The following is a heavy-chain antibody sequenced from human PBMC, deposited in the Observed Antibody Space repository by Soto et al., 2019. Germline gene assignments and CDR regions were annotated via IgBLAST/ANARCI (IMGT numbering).Heavy chain of an antibody. J-gene: IGHJ3*01. V-gene: IGHV3-66*01. CDR2: LYSGAGT. CDR3: ARECGGDCTNAFDL. CDR1: GFTVSSNY. D-gene: IGHD2-21*01. Sequence: QLVESGGGLVQPGGSLRLSCAASGFTVSSNYMNWVRQAPGKGLEWLSVLYSGAGTYYADSVKDRFTISRDNSKITLYLQLNSLRAEDTAIYYCARECGGDCTNAFDLWGQGTMVTVSP.